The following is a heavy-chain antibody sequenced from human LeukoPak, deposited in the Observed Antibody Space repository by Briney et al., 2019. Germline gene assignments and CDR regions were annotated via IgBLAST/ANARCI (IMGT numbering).Heavy chain of an antibody. D-gene: IGHD6-19*01. Sequence: SETLSLTCTVSGGSISSSSYYWGWGRQPPGKGLEWIGSIFYTGSPYYNPSLKSRVTISVDTSKNQFSLKLSSVTAADTAVYYCARHVRSSGWYYPAFFDYWGQGTLVTVSS. V-gene: IGHV4-39*01. CDR3: ARHVRSSGWYYPAFFDY. CDR1: GGSISSSSYY. CDR2: IFYTGSP. J-gene: IGHJ4*02.